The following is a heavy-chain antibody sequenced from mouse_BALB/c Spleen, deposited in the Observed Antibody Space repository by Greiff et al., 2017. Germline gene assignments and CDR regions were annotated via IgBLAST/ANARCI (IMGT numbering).Heavy chain of an antibody. Sequence: VKLMESGPGLVAPSQSLSITCTVSGFSLTDYGVSWIRQPPGKGLEWLGVIWGGGSTYYNSALKSRLSISKDNSKSQVFLKMDSLQTDDTAMYYCAKQRYGNYLYWYFDVWGAGTTVTVSS. D-gene: IGHD2-10*02. CDR3: AKQRYGNYLYWYFDV. CDR1: GFSLTDYG. J-gene: IGHJ1*01. CDR2: IWGGGST. V-gene: IGHV2-6-5*01.